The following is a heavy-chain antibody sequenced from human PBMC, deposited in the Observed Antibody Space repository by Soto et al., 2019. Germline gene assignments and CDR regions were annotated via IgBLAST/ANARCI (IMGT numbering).Heavy chain of an antibody. CDR3: ASARVVVPAAITGYYFDY. D-gene: IGHD2-2*02. V-gene: IGHV3-30-3*01. CDR2: ISYDGSNK. Sequence: QVQLVESGGGVVQPGRSLRLSCAASGFTFSSYAMHWVRQAPGKGLEWVAVISYDGSNKYYADSVKGRFTISRDNSKNTLYLQMNSLRAEATAVYYCASARVVVPAAITGYYFDYWGQGTLVTVSS. J-gene: IGHJ4*02. CDR1: GFTFSSYA.